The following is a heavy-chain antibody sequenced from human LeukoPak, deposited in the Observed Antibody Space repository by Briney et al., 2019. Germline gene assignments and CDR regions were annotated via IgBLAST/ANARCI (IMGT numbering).Heavy chain of an antibody. V-gene: IGHV6-1*01. CDR2: TYYRSKWYN. J-gene: IGHJ6*02. D-gene: IGHD2-15*01. CDR1: GDSVSSNSAA. CDR3: AREGRCSGPGCYYYGMDV. Sequence: SQTLSLTCAISGDSVSSNSAAWNWVRQSPSRGLEWLGRTYYRSKWYNNYALSVKSRITIKPDTSKNQFSLQLNSVTPEDTAVYYCAREGRCSGPGCYYYGMDVWGQGTTVTVSS.